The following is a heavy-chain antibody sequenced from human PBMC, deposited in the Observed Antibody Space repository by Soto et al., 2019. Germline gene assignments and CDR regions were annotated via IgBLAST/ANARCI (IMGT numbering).Heavy chain of an antibody. D-gene: IGHD3-10*01. CDR2: IDPSDSYT. CDR3: ARRARPVSAFNI. CDR1: GYSFTSYW. V-gene: IGHV5-10-1*01. J-gene: IGHJ3*02. Sequence: GESLKISCKGSGYSFTSYWINWVRQMPGKGLEWMGRIDPSDSYTNYSPSFQGHVTISTDKSISTAYLQWSSLKASDTAMYYCARRARPVSAFNISGQGTMVTVSS.